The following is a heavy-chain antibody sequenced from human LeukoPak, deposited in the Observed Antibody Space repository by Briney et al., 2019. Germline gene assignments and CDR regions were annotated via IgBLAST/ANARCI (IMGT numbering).Heavy chain of an antibody. CDR2: INPNSGGT. J-gene: IGHJ4*02. CDR3: ARESEWELRYFDY. V-gene: IGHV1-2*02. D-gene: IGHD1-26*01. Sequence: ASVKVSCKASGYTFTGYYMHWVRQAPGQGLEWMGWINPNSGGTNYAQKFQGRVTMTRDTSISTAYMELSRLRSDDTAVYYCARESEWELRYFDYWGQGTLVTVSS. CDR1: GYTFTGYY.